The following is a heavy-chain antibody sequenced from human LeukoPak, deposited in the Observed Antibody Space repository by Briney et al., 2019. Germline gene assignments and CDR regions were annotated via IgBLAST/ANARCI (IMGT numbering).Heavy chain of an antibody. CDR2: IYHSGST. Sequence: PSETLSLTCAVSGGSISSSNWWSWVRQPPGKGLEWIGEIYHSGSTNYNPSLKSRVTISVDKSKNQFSLKLSSVTAADTAVYYCARGGRFYDFWSGSLIFDIWGQGTMVTVSS. D-gene: IGHD3-3*01. CDR1: GGSISSSNW. J-gene: IGHJ3*02. V-gene: IGHV4-4*02. CDR3: ARGGRFYDFWSGSLIFDI.